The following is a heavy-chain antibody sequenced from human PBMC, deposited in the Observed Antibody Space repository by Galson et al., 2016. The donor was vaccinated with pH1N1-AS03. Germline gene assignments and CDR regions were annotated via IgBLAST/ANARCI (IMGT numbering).Heavy chain of an antibody. Sequence: ETLSLTCSVSGAPITSGSHYWTWIRQLPGKGLEWIGYIYYSGTTKFNPSLATRVTMSVDRSKSQFSLNLMSVTAADTAVCYCARDGQLWPHYYPLDVWGQGTTVTVSS. CDR2: IYYSGTT. D-gene: IGHD3-22*01. J-gene: IGHJ6*02. CDR3: ARDGQLWPHYYPLDV. V-gene: IGHV4-61*01. CDR1: GAPITSGSHY.